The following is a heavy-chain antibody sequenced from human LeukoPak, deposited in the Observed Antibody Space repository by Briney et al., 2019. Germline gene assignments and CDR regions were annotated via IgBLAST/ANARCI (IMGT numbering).Heavy chain of an antibody. D-gene: IGHD3-10*01. CDR2: IYYSGST. Sequence: PSETLSLTCTVSGGSISSCYWSWIRQPPGKGLEWIGYIYYSGSTNYNPSLKSRVTISVDTSKNQFSLKLSSVTAADTAVYYCARDRVQYGSGSYYDWFDPWGQGTLVTVSS. J-gene: IGHJ5*02. V-gene: IGHV4-59*01. CDR1: GGSISSCY. CDR3: ARDRVQYGSGSYYDWFDP.